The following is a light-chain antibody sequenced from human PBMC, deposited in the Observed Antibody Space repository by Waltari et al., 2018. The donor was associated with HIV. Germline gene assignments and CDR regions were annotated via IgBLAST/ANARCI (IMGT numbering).Light chain of an antibody. V-gene: IGKV3-15*01. CDR3: QEYNKWPPVLT. CDR1: QSVSSN. Sequence: IVMPQSPATLSVSPGERAPLSCRASQSVSSNLAWYQQKLGQAPRLLIYGASNRATGIPARFSGSGSGTEFTLIISSLQSEDFAVYYCQEYNKWPPVLTFGGGTKVDLK. CDR2: GAS. J-gene: IGKJ4*01.